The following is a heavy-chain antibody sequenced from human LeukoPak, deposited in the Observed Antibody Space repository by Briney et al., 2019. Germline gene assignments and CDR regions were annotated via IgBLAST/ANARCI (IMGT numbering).Heavy chain of an antibody. CDR1: GFTFSSYW. CDR3: ARAWGSYYDILTGYLDY. V-gene: IGHV3-74*01. J-gene: IGHJ4*02. D-gene: IGHD3-9*01. Sequence: GGSLRLSCAASGFTFSSYWMHWVRQAPGKGLVWVSRINSDGSSTSYADPVKGRFTISRDNAKNTLYLQMNSLRAEDTAVYYCARAWGSYYDILTGYLDYWGQGTLVTVSS. CDR2: INSDGSST.